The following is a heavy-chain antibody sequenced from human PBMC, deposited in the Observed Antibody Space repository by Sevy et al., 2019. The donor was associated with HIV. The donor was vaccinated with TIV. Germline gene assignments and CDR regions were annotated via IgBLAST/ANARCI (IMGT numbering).Heavy chain of an antibody. Sequence: GGSLRLSCAASGFTFSSYAMHWVRQAPGKGLEGVAVISYDGSNKYYADSVKGRFTISRDNSKNTLYLQMNSLRAEDTAVYYCARDESSVAPRYYYYGMDVWGQGTTVTVSS. CDR3: ARDESSVAPRYYYYGMDV. CDR2: ISYDGSNK. CDR1: GFTFSSYA. D-gene: IGHD2-15*01. J-gene: IGHJ6*02. V-gene: IGHV3-30-3*01.